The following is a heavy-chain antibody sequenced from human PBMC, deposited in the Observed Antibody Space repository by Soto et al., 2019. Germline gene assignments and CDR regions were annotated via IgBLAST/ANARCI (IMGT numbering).Heavy chain of an antibody. V-gene: IGHV3-30*18. CDR1: GFAFNSFG. J-gene: IGHJ4*02. D-gene: IGHD7-27*01. Sequence: QVEVVESGGGVVQPGRSLRLSCVASGFAFNSFGMHWVRQAPDKGLEWVAVISFDGRIKYYADSVEGRFTISRDNSKNMVYLQMDSLRVEDTAVYHCAKDLATLGYLDHWGQGTLVTVSS. CDR3: AKDLATLGYLDH. CDR2: ISFDGRIK.